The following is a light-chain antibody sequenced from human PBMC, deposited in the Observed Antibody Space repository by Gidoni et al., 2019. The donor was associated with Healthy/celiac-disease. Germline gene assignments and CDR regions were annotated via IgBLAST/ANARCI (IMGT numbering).Light chain of an antibody. Sequence: PLTQPPSVSGSPGPSITISCTGTSSDVGGYNYVSWYQQHPGKAPKLMIYEVSNRPSGVSNRFSGSKSGNTASLTISGLQAEDEADYYCSSYTSSSTLYVFGTGTKVTVL. CDR2: EVS. CDR3: SSYTSSSTLYV. CDR1: SSDVGGYNY. V-gene: IGLV2-14*01. J-gene: IGLJ1*01.